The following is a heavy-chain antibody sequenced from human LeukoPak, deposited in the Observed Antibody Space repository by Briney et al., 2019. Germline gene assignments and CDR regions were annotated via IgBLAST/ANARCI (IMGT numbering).Heavy chain of an antibody. J-gene: IGHJ4*02. CDR2: IFSNGDT. CDR1: EFTVSRNY. Sequence: QPGGSPRLSCTASEFTVSRNYMLWVRQAPGKGLEWVSLIFSNGDTHYADSVKGRFTISRDTSKNTVYLQMNSLRVEDTAMYYCTRDQMNYWGQGTLVTVSS. V-gene: IGHV3-53*01. CDR3: TRDQMNY. D-gene: IGHD5-24*01.